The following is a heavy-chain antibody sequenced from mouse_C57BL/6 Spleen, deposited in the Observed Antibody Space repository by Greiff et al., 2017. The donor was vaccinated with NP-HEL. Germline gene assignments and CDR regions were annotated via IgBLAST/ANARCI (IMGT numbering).Heavy chain of an antibody. CDR3: ASWDRDMDY. J-gene: IGHJ4*01. V-gene: IGHV7-3*01. CDR1: GFTFTDYY. D-gene: IGHD3-3*01. Sequence: EVKVVESGGGLVQPGGSLSLSCAASGFTFTDYYMSWVRQPPGKALEWLGFIRNKANGYTTEYSASVKGRFTISRDNSQSILYLQMNALRAEDSATYYCASWDRDMDYWGQGTSVTVSS. CDR2: IRNKANGYTT.